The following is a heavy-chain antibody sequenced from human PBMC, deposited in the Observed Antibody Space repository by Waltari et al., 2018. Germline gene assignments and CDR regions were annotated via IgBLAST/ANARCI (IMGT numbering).Heavy chain of an antibody. Sequence: QVQLQESGPGLVKPSETLSLTCTVSGGSISSSYWSWIRQPPGKGLEWIGYIYYSVSTNYNPSLKSRVTISVDTSKNQFSLKLSSVTAADTAVYYCARDRRGDYFDYWGQGTLVTVSS. CDR3: ARDRRGDYFDY. CDR1: GGSISSSY. J-gene: IGHJ4*02. CDR2: IYYSVST. V-gene: IGHV4-59*01. D-gene: IGHD3-16*01.